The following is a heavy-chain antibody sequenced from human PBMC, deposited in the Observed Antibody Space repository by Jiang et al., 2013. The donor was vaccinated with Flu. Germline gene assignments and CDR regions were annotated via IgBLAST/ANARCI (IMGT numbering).Heavy chain of an antibody. D-gene: IGHD5-24*01. CDR1: GYSFTYYW. V-gene: IGHV5-51*01. J-gene: IGHJ4*02. Sequence: GAEVKKPGESLKISCKGSGYSFTYYWIGWVRQMPGKGLEWMGIIFPGDSHTKYSPSLQGQVTVSADKSISTAYLQWSSLKASDTAMYYCARLRENGYNLGLFDFWGQGTLVTVSS. CDR2: IFPGDSHT. CDR3: ARLRENGYNLGLFDF.